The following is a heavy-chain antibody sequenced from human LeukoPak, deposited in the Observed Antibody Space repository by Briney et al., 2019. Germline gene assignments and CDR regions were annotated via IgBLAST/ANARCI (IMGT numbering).Heavy chain of an antibody. J-gene: IGHJ6*03. V-gene: IGHV3-48*04. D-gene: IGHD6-13*01. CDR2: ISSSSSTI. CDR1: GFTFSSYS. CDR3: ARDDARSPYYYYYMDV. Sequence: PGGSLRLSCAASGFTFSSYSMNWVRQAPGKGLEWVSYISSSSSTIYYADSVKGRFIISRDNAKNSLYLQMNNLRAEDTAVYYCARDDARSPYYYYYMDVWGKGTTVTVSS.